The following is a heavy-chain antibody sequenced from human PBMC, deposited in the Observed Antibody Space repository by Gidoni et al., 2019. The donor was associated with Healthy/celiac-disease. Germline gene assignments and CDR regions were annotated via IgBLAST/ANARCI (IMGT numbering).Heavy chain of an antibody. Sequence: EVQLVESGGGLVQPGRSLRLSCAASGFTFDDYAMPWVRQAPGKGLEWVSGISWNSGSIGYADSVKGRFTISRDNAKNSLYLQMNSLRAEDTALYYCAKELSMFSHSSSWGDYYYYGMDVWGQGTTVTVSS. J-gene: IGHJ6*02. V-gene: IGHV3-9*01. CDR1: GFTFDDYA. CDR2: ISWNSGSI. CDR3: AKELSMFSHSSSWGDYYYYGMDV. D-gene: IGHD6-13*01.